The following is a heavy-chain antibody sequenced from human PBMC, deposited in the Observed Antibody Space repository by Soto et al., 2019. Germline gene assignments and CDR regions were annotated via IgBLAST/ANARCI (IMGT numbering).Heavy chain of an antibody. CDR2: SIPIFGTA. CDR1: GGTFSSYA. Sequence: SVKVSCKASGGTFSSYAISWVRQAPGQGLEWMGGSIPIFGTANYAQKFQGRVTITADESTITAYMELSSLRSEDTAVYYCARDGSRRITIFGVAPAAYGMDVGGQGTRVTVSS. CDR3: ARDGSRRITIFGVAPAAYGMDV. V-gene: IGHV1-69*13. D-gene: IGHD3-3*01. J-gene: IGHJ6*02.